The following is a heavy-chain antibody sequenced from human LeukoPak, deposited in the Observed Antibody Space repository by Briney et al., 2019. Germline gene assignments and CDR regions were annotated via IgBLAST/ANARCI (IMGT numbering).Heavy chain of an antibody. J-gene: IGHJ3*02. Sequence: ASVKVSCKASGYTFTSYDINWVRQATGQGLEWMGWMNPNSGNTGYAQKFQGRVTMTRNTSISTAYMELSSLRSEDTAVYYCASAMVRGVPDAFDIWGQGTMVTVSS. CDR2: MNPNSGNT. V-gene: IGHV1-8*01. CDR3: ASAMVRGVPDAFDI. CDR1: GYTFTSYD. D-gene: IGHD3-10*01.